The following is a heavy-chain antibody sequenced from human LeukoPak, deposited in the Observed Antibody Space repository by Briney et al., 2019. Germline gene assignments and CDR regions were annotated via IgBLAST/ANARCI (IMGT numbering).Heavy chain of an antibody. Sequence: GGSLRLSCAASGYTFSSYAMSWVRQAPGKGLEWVSAISGSGGSTYYADSVKGRFTISRDNSKNTLYLQMNSLRAEDTAVYYCAKNGAGMDDAFDIWGQGTMVTVSS. CDR2: ISGSGGST. V-gene: IGHV3-23*01. J-gene: IGHJ3*02. CDR3: AKNGAGMDDAFDI. D-gene: IGHD1-26*01. CDR1: GYTFSSYA.